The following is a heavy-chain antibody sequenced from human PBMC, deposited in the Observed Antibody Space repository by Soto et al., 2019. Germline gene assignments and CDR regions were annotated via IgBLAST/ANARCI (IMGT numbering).Heavy chain of an antibody. J-gene: IGHJ4*02. D-gene: IGHD2-15*01. Sequence: SETLSLTCTVSGGSISSYYWSWIRQSPGKGLEWIGYIYYSGSTNYNPSLKSRVTISVDTSKNQFSLKLSSVTAADTAVYYCARGVVVAATSFDYWGQGTLVTVSS. CDR1: GGSISSYY. V-gene: IGHV4-59*01. CDR2: IYYSGST. CDR3: ARGVVVAATSFDY.